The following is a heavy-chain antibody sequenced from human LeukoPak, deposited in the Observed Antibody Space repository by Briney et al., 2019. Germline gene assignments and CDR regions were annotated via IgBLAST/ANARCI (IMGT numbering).Heavy chain of an antibody. Sequence: PSETLSLTCTVSGGSISSYYWSWIRQPAGKGLEWIGRIYTSGSTNYSPSLKSRVTMSVDTSKNQFSLKLSSVTAADTAVYYCARDKYGYSSSWYPYYYYGMDVRGQGTTVTVSS. J-gene: IGHJ6*02. V-gene: IGHV4-4*07. D-gene: IGHD6-13*01. CDR2: IYTSGST. CDR3: ARDKYGYSSSWYPYYYYGMDV. CDR1: GGSISSYY.